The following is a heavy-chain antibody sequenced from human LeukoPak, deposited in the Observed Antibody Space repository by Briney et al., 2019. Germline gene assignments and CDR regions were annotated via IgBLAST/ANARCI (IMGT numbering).Heavy chain of an antibody. CDR3: ARDRYYYDSSGNRYFDL. J-gene: IGHJ2*01. Sequence: SSETPSLTCAVYGGSFSGYYWSWIRQPPGKGLEWIGEINHSGSTNYNPSLKSRVTMSVETSKNQFSLKLSSVTAADTAVYYCARDRYYYDSSGNRYFDLWGRGTLVTVSS. D-gene: IGHD3-22*01. CDR1: GGSFSGYY. V-gene: IGHV4-34*01. CDR2: INHSGST.